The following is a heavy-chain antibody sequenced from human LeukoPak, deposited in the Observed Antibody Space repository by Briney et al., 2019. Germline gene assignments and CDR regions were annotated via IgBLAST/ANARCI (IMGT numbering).Heavy chain of an antibody. V-gene: IGHV3-30*04. CDR2: ISYDGSNK. Sequence: PGGSLRLSCAASGFTFSSYAMPWVRQAPGKGLEWVAVISYDGSNKYYADSVKGRFTISRDNSKNTLYLQMNSLRAEDTAGYYCARDITRGVVVPAATFDYWGQGTLVTVSS. D-gene: IGHD2-2*01. CDR1: GFTFSSYA. CDR3: ARDITRGVVVPAATFDY. J-gene: IGHJ4*02.